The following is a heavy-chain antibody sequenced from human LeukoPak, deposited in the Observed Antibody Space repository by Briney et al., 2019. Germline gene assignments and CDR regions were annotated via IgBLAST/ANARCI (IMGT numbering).Heavy chain of an antibody. Sequence: SETLSLTCTVSGGSISTYYWSWIRQPPGKGLEWIGYIYYSGSTNYNPSLKSRVNILVDTSKNQFSLKLSCVTAADTAVYYCARAEVLPDYYDTSGAFEYWGQGTLVTVSS. D-gene: IGHD3-22*01. V-gene: IGHV4-59*01. J-gene: IGHJ4*02. CDR3: ARAEVLPDYYDTSGAFEY. CDR1: GGSISTYY. CDR2: IYYSGST.